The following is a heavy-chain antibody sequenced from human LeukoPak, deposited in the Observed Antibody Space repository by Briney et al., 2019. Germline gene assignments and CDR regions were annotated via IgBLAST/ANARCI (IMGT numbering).Heavy chain of an antibody. Sequence: SETLSLTCSVSSGSDRTYFWNWIRQPPGKGLEWIGYISYSGSTSYNSSFNSRVTISLDTSKSQVSMKLSFVTTADTAVYFCARGVASRGYYGSNHWRLDLWGRGTLVTVSS. CDR1: SGSDRTYF. CDR3: ARGVASRGYYGSNHWRLDL. V-gene: IGHV4-59*02. CDR2: ISYSGST. D-gene: IGHD3-22*01. J-gene: IGHJ2*01.